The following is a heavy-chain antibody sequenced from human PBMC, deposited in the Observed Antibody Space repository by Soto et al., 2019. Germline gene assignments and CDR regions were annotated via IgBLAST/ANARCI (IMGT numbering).Heavy chain of an antibody. CDR2: IYWDDDK. D-gene: IGHD3-16*01. Sequence: QITLKESGPPLVKPTQTLTLTCTFSGFSLTSRPVGVGWVRQPPGKALEWLAFIYWDDDKRYSPSLRSTLPVTKDASKNQVVLTLTNMDPVDTATYYCAHRRNYDGSWNEGVFDYWGQGILVTVSS. CDR1: GFSLTSRPVG. CDR3: AHRRNYDGSWNEGVFDY. J-gene: IGHJ4*02. V-gene: IGHV2-5*02.